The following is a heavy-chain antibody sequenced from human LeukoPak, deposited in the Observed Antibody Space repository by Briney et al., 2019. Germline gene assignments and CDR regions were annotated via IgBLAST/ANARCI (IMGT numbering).Heavy chain of an antibody. J-gene: IGHJ5*02. Sequence: ASVKVSCKVSGYTLTELSMHWVRQAPGKGLEWMGGFDPEDGETIYAQKFQGRVTMTEDTSTDTAYMELSSLRSEDTAVYYCATWPVLLWFGELLSADWFDPWGQGTLVTVSS. CDR1: GYTLTELS. CDR3: ATWPVLLWFGELLSADWFDP. V-gene: IGHV1-24*01. D-gene: IGHD3-10*01. CDR2: FDPEDGET.